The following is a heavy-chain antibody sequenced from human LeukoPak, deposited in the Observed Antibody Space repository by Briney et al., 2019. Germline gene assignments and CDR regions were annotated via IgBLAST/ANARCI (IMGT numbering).Heavy chain of an antibody. Sequence: GRSLRLSCAASGFTFSSYAMHWVRQAPGKGLEWVAVISYDGSNKYYADSVKGRFTISRDNSKNTLYLQMNSLRAEDTAVYYCATETRGTYWGQGTLVTVSS. CDR2: ISYDGSNK. CDR1: GFTFSSYA. J-gene: IGHJ4*02. D-gene: IGHD3-10*01. CDR3: ATETRGTY. V-gene: IGHV3-30-3*01.